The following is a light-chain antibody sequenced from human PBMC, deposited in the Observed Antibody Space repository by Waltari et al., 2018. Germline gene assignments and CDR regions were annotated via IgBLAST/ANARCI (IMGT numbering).Light chain of an antibody. CDR2: DVS. Sequence: QSALPQPPSRSGSPGQSITLSCTGHRSDAGTYKYGSWYQQHPGKAPKLWIYDVSYRPSGVSYRFSGSKSGNTASLTISGLQAEDEADYYCSSYITTNTLELFGGGTSLTVL. CDR1: RSDAGTYKY. J-gene: IGLJ3*02. CDR3: SSYITTNTLEL. V-gene: IGLV2-14*03.